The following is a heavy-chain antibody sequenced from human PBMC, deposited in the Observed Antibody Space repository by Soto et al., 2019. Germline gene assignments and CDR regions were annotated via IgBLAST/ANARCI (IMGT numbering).Heavy chain of an antibody. J-gene: IGHJ6*02. Sequence: QVQLVESGGGVVQPGRSLRLSCAASGFTFSSYGMHWVRQAPGKGLEWVAVIWYDGSNKYYADSVKGRFTISRDNSKNTLYLKMNSLRAEDTAVYYCARDGKGGMDVWGQGTTVTVSS. D-gene: IGHD2-15*01. CDR1: GFTFSSYG. CDR2: IWYDGSNK. CDR3: ARDGKGGMDV. V-gene: IGHV3-33*01.